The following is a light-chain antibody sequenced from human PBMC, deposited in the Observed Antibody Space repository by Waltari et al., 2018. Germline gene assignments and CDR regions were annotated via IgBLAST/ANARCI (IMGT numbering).Light chain of an antibody. CDR3: QVWDSTTDHAI. J-gene: IGLJ2*01. Sequence: SYVVTQSPSVSLAPGTTATITCGGEHIGRKKGRLSQLSPGQAPVLVVYDNGHRSSGVPERFSGSNSGDTATLTISRVEVGDEADFYCQVWDSTTDHAIFGGGTKLTVL. CDR1: HIGRKK. CDR2: DNG. V-gene: IGLV3-21*03.